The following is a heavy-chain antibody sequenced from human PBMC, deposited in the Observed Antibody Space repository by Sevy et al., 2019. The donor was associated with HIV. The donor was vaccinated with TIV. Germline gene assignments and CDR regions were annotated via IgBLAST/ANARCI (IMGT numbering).Heavy chain of an antibody. Sequence: GGSLRLSCTASGFTFSNYEMNWVRQAPGKGLEWVAVIWNDRGNKHYADSVKGRFTISRDNSKNTLYLQMNSLRAEDTAVYYCAGLPNNYYDSSGSSGDDAFDIWGQGTMVTVSS. D-gene: IGHD3-22*01. CDR1: GFTFSNYE. CDR3: AGLPNNYYDSSGSSGDDAFDI. V-gene: IGHV3-33*08. CDR2: IWNDRGNK. J-gene: IGHJ3*02.